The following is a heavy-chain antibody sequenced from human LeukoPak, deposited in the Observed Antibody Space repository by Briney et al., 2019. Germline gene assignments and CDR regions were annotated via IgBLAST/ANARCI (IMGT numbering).Heavy chain of an antibody. CDR1: GFTFDDYI. Sequence: PGGSLRLSCAASGFTFDDYIIHWVRQAPGKGLEWVSLISWDGDTTYYSDSVKGRFTISRDNSKNSLYLQMNSLRTEDSGLYHCGKDVRNSAGGGHIDNWGRGTLVIVSS. CDR3: GKDVRNSAGGGHIDN. D-gene: IGHD1-26*01. V-gene: IGHV3-43*01. J-gene: IGHJ4*02. CDR2: ISWDGDTT.